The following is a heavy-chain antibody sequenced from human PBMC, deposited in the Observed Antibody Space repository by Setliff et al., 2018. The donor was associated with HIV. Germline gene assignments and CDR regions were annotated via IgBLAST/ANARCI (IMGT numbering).Heavy chain of an antibody. Sequence: PSETLSLTCAVSGYSISSGYYWGWIRQPPGKGLEWIGNTYHHGTTYYYPSLKGRVTISLDTSNNQFSLNLNSVTAADTAVYYCARGGPTVAFGLDVWGQGTTVTVSS. CDR2: TYHHGTT. J-gene: IGHJ6*02. D-gene: IGHD4-17*01. CDR1: GYSISSGYY. CDR3: ARGGPTVAFGLDV. V-gene: IGHV4-38-2*01.